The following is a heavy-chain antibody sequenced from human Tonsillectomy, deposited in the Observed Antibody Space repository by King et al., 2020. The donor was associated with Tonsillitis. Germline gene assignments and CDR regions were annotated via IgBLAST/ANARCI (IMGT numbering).Heavy chain of an antibody. CDR1: GFPLSTSGVG. V-gene: IGHV2-5*01. Sequence: TLKESGPTLVKPTQTLTLTCTFSGFPLSTSGVGVGWIRQPPGKALECLALVYLNVDTPYTPSLNSRLTNTKDPSKNHVVLTMTNMDPVDTATYFGSHTVPAAGNLNSWGQGTLVTVSS. D-gene: IGHD6-13*01. CDR3: SHTVPAAGNLNS. CDR2: VYLNVDT. J-gene: IGHJ4*02.